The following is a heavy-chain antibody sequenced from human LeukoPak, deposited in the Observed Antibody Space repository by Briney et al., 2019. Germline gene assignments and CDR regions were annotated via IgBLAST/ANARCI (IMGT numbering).Heavy chain of an antibody. Sequence: EASVKVSCTASGYTFTSYAMNWVRQAPGQGLEWMGWINTNTGNPTYAQGFTGRFVFSLDTSVSTAYQQISSLKAEDTAVYYCARDKLVALVGASGDAFDIWGQGTMVTVSS. D-gene: IGHD1-26*01. J-gene: IGHJ3*02. CDR2: INTNTGNP. V-gene: IGHV7-4-1*02. CDR3: ARDKLVALVGASGDAFDI. CDR1: GYTFTSYA.